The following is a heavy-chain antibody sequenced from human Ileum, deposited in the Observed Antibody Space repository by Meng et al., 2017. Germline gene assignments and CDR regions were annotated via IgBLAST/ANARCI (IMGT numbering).Heavy chain of an antibody. V-gene: IGHV5-51*01. D-gene: IGHD4-11*01. CDR3: ARREYFGNYRIDY. CDR1: GYSFTTYW. CDR2: IYPSDSDT. J-gene: IGHJ4*02. Sequence: GGSLRLSCKGSGYSFTTYWIGWVRQMPGKGLEWMGAIYPSDSDTRYSPSFQGQVIISADKSISTAYLQWSSLKPSDTAMYYCARREYFGNYRIDYWGQGTLVTVSS.